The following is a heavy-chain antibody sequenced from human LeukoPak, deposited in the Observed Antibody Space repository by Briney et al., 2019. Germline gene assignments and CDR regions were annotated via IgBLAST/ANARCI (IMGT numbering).Heavy chain of an antibody. D-gene: IGHD5-24*01. Sequence: SETLSLTCTVSGGSISSSSYYWGWIRQPPGKGLEWIGSIYYSGSTYYNPSLKSRVTISVDTSKNQFSLKLSSVTAADTAVYYCARLGKGGYNRGGLDYWGQGTLVTVSS. CDR1: GGSISSSSYY. J-gene: IGHJ4*02. CDR2: IYYSGST. CDR3: ARLGKGGYNRGGLDY. V-gene: IGHV4-39*01.